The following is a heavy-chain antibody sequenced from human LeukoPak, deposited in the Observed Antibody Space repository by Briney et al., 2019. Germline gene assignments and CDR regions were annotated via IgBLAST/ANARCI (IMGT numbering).Heavy chain of an antibody. V-gene: IGHV3-21*01. CDR2: ISSSSSYI. Sequence: GGSLRLSCAASGFTFSSYSMNWVRQAPGKGLEWVSSISSSSSYIYYADSMKGRFTISRDNAKDSLYLQMNSLRAEDTAVYYCARGTIAVAPHFDYWGQGTLVTVSS. D-gene: IGHD6-19*01. J-gene: IGHJ4*02. CDR1: GFTFSSYS. CDR3: ARGTIAVAPHFDY.